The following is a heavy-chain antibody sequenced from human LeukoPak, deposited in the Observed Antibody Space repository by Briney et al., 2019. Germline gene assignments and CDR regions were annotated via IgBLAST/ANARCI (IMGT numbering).Heavy chain of an antibody. Sequence: GGSLRLSCAASGFTFSSYSMNWVRQAPGKGLEWVSSISSSSSYIYYADSVKGRFTISRDNAKNSLYLQMNSLRAEDTAVYYCAKEAITRWFDPWGQGTLVTVSS. CDR1: GFTFSSYS. CDR3: AKEAITRWFDP. V-gene: IGHV3-21*01. CDR2: ISSSSSYI. D-gene: IGHD3-3*01. J-gene: IGHJ5*02.